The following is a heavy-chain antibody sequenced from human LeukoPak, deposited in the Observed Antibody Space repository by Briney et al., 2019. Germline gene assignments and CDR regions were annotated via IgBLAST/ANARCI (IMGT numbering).Heavy chain of an antibody. CDR3: ARHAVPYSSSWSDY. V-gene: IGHV4-39*01. CDR2: IYYSGIT. CDR1: GGSISSSSYY. D-gene: IGHD6-13*01. Sequence: PSETLSLXCTVSGGSISSSSYYWVWIRQPPGKGLEWIGSIYYSGITYYNPSLKSRVTISVDTSKNQFSLKLSSVTAADTAVYYCARHAVPYSSSWSDYWGQGTLVTVSS. J-gene: IGHJ4*02.